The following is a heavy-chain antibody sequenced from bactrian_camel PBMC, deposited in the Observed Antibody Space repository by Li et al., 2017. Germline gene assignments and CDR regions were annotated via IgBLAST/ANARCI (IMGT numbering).Heavy chain of an antibody. V-gene: IGHV3S53*01. CDR1: EFIHVSEC. CDR3: AAGDSAPRRIATMSDVGRMTRY. CDR2: LFTGGIT. Sequence: VQLVESGGGSVQTGGSLRLSCAASEFIHVSECMAWFRQAPGKEREGVASLFTGGITYYSDSVKGRFTISQGNATNTVDLQMNGLKPEDTAMYYCAAGDSAPRRIATMSDVGRMTRYWGQGTQVTVS. D-gene: IGHD4*01. J-gene: IGHJ4*01.